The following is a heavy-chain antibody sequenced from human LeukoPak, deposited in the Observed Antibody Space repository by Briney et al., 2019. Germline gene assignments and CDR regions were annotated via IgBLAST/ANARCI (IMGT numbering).Heavy chain of an antibody. V-gene: IGHV3-48*03. CDR2: ISSSGTTI. Sequence: GGSLRLSCAASGFTFSSYEMNWVRQAPGKGLEWVSYISSSGTTIYYADSVKSRFTISRDNAKNSLYLQMNSLRAEDTAVYYCARGTLAAAGRWGQGTLVTVSS. CDR3: ARGTLAAAGR. D-gene: IGHD6-13*01. J-gene: IGHJ4*02. CDR1: GFTFSSYE.